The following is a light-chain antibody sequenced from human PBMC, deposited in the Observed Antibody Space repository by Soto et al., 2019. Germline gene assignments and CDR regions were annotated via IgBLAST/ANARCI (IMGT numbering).Light chain of an antibody. J-gene: IGKJ1*01. Sequence: EIVLTQSPGTLSLSPGERATLSCRASESIGSNYLDWYQQKPGQAPRLLIHGASSRATGIPDRFSGSGSGTDFTLTITRLQPEDFAVYYCQQYGSSPWTSGQGTKVEIK. V-gene: IGKV3-20*01. CDR2: GAS. CDR1: ESIGSNY. CDR3: QQYGSSPWT.